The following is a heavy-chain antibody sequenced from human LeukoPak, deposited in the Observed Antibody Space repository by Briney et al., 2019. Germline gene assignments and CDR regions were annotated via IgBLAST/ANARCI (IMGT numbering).Heavy chain of an antibody. CDR2: INPNSGGT. V-gene: IGHV1-2*02. CDR3: ARDRGSDDAFDI. J-gene: IGHJ3*02. CDR1: GHTFTGYY. Sequence: GASVKVSCKASGHTFTGYYMHWVRQAPGQGLEWMGWINPNSGGTNYAQKFQGRVTMTRDTSISTAYMELSRLRSDDTAVYYCARDRGSDDAFDIWGQGTMVTVSS. D-gene: IGHD3-16*01.